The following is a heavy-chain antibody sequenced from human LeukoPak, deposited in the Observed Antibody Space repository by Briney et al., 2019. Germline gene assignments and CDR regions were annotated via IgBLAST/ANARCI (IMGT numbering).Heavy chain of an antibody. J-gene: IGHJ5*02. CDR3: ASPAGLYNWFDP. Sequence: PSETLSLTCAVYGGSFSGYYWSWIRQPPGKGLEWIGEINHSGSTNYNPSLKSRVTISVDTSKNQFSLKLSSVTAADTAVYYCASPAGLYNWFDPWGQGTLVTVSS. CDR1: GGSFSGYY. CDR2: INHSGST. V-gene: IGHV4-34*01. D-gene: IGHD3-10*01.